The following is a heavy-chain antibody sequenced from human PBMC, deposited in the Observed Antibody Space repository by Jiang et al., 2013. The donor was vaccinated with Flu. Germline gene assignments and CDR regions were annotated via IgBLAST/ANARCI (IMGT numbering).Heavy chain of an antibody. Sequence: LLKPSETLSLTCTVSGGSISSSSYYWGWIRQPPGKGLEWIGSIYYSGSTYYNPSLKSRVTISVDTSKNQFSLKLSSVTAADTAVYYCARWRGRSGYDLYYVLGFDYWGQGNPGHRLL. CDR3: ARWRGRSGYDLYYVLGFDY. CDR2: IYYSGST. J-gene: IGHJ4*02. CDR1: GGSISSSSYY. D-gene: IGHD5-12*01. V-gene: IGHV4-39*01.